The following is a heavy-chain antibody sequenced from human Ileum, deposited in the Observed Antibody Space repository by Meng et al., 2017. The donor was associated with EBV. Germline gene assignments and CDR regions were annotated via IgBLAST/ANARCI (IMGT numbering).Heavy chain of an antibody. J-gene: IGHJ4*02. CDR3: ARQLDTVTSGD. Sequence: QVQLQESGPGLVKPSEXLSLTCTVSGDSISSSPYFWGWIRQPPGKGLEWIGSIYYSGNTYYTPSLKSRLTISVDTSKNQFSLKLTSVTAADTAVYYCARQLDTVTSGDGGQGTLVTVSS. CDR1: GDSISSSPYF. V-gene: IGHV4-39*01. D-gene: IGHD4-17*01. CDR2: IYYSGNT.